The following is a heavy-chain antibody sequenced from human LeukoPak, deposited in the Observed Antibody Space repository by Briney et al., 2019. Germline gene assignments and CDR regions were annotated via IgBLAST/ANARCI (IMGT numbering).Heavy chain of an antibody. V-gene: IGHV3-30*11. J-gene: IGHJ5*02. CDR1: GFTFSSYS. CDR2: ISYDGNNR. Sequence: GGSLRLSCAAPGFTFSSYSMYWVRQGPGKGLEWGADISYDGNNRYYADSVKGRFTRSSDNTKNTLYLQMNSLRAEDTAVYYCASWASGHGEAPFDPWGQGTLVTVSA. CDR3: ASWASGHGEAPFDP. D-gene: IGHD3-16*01.